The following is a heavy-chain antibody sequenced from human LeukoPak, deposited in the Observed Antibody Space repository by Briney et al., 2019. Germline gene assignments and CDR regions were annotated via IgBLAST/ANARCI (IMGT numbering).Heavy chain of an antibody. Sequence: GGSLRLSCAASGFIFSSYWMHWVRQAPGKGLVWVSRINSDGSSTFYADSVKGRFTISGDNAKNTLYPQMNSLRAEDTALYYCARGGVYSRSPFDYWGQGTLVTVSS. V-gene: IGHV3-74*01. CDR2: INSDGSST. J-gene: IGHJ4*02. D-gene: IGHD6-6*01. CDR3: ARGGVYSRSPFDY. CDR1: GFIFSSYW.